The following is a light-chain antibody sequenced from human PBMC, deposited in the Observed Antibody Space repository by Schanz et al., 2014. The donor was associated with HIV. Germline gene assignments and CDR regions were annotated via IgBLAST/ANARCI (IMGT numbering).Light chain of an antibody. Sequence: QSVLTQPPSVSGSPGQSVIISCTGTTSDIGNYDRVSWHQQPPGSAPKLLIFEVDIRPSGVPDRFSGSKSGNTASLTISGLRPEDEADYYCNSYTRSGTHVFGPGTKLTVL. CDR3: NSYTRSGTHV. V-gene: IGLV2-18*02. CDR1: TSDIGNYDR. J-gene: IGLJ1*01. CDR2: EVD.